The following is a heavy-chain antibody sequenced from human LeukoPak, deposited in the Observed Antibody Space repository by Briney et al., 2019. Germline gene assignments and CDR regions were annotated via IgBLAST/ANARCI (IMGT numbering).Heavy chain of an antibody. J-gene: IGHJ4*02. CDR2: ISGSGGST. D-gene: IGHD4-17*01. V-gene: IGHV3-23*01. Sequence: PGGSLRLSCAASGFTFSSYAMSWVRQAPGKGLEWVSAISGSGGSTYYADSVKGRFTISRDNSKNTLYLQMNSLRAEDTAVYYCAKAVGKDGDYDGWVQRPLPDLTNFDYWGQGTLVTVSS. CDR1: GFTFSSYA. CDR3: AKAVGKDGDYDGWVQRPLPDLTNFDY.